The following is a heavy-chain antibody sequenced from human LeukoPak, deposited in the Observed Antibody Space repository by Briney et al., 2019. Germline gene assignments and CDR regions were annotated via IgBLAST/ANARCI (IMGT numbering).Heavy chain of an antibody. D-gene: IGHD1-14*01. CDR2: ISGSGGST. J-gene: IGHJ2*01. V-gene: IGHV3-23*01. Sequence: GGSLRLPCAASGFTSNSYALSWVRQAPGKGLEWVSTISGSGGSTYYADSVKGRFTISRDNSKNTLYLQMNSLRAEDTAVYYCTKVFRNFVLWGRGPLVTVSS. CDR1: GFTSNSYA. CDR3: TKVFRNFVL.